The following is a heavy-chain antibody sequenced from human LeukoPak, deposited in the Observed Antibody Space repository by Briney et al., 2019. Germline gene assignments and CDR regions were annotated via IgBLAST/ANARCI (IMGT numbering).Heavy chain of an antibody. CDR1: GYTFTSYY. D-gene: IGHD1-26*01. Sequence: ASVKVSCKASGYTFTSYYMHWVRQAPGQGLEWMGWINPNSGGTNYTQKFQGRVTMTRDTSISTAYMELSRLRSDDTAVCYCAVFPGIVGGTPLWNAASDISGQGTMVTVSS. CDR3: AVFPGIVGGTPLWNAASDI. J-gene: IGHJ3*02. CDR2: INPNSGGT. V-gene: IGHV1-2*02.